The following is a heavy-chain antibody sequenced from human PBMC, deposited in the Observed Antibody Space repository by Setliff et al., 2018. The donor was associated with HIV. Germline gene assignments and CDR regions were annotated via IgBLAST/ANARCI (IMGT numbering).Heavy chain of an antibody. J-gene: IGHJ3*02. V-gene: IGHV1-46*01. CDR2: IDPNGGAT. D-gene: IGHD2-2*01. CDR3: ARAGGGATDQAFDI. Sequence: ASVKVSCKAFGYTFTSYFLHWVRQAPGQGLEWLGIIDPNGGATNNAQKLQGRLTVATDTSAGTLYMELSNLRSDDSAVYYCARAGGGATDQAFDIWGQGTMVTVSS. CDR1: GYTFTSYF.